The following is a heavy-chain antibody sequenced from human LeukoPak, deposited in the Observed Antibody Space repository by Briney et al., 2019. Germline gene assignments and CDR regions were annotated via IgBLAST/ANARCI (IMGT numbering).Heavy chain of an antibody. CDR2: VSGSGGST. J-gene: IGHJ4*02. V-gene: IGHV3-23*01. CDR1: GFTFSSYA. CDR3: AKDLDIVATITGN. D-gene: IGHD5-12*01. Sequence: GGSLRLSCAASGFTFSSYAMSWVRQAPGEGLEWVSGVSGSGGSTYYADSVEGRFTISRDNSKNTLYLQMNSLRAEDTAVYYCAKDLDIVATITGNWGQGTLVTVSS.